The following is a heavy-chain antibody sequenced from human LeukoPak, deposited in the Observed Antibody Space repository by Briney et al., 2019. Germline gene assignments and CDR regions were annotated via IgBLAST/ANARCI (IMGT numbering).Heavy chain of an antibody. CDR2: IKEDGSEA. CDR3: ARDYTGGWNDY. J-gene: IGHJ4*02. CDR1: GFTFSRYW. Sequence: GESLRLSCAAAGFTFSRYWMSWVRQATGKGLECVAKIKEDGSEAHYVDSVKGRFTISRDNAEESLYLQMNSLRAEDTAVYYCARDYTGGWNDYWGQGIRVTVSS. D-gene: IGHD7-27*01. V-gene: IGHV3-7*01.